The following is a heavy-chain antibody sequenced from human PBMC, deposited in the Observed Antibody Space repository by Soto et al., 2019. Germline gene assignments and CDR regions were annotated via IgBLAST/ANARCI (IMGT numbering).Heavy chain of an antibody. CDR3: AREVGSRIDY. J-gene: IGHJ4*02. D-gene: IGHD6-13*01. Sequence: VASVKVSCKASGYTFTRYDINWVRQATGQGLEWMGWMNPNSGNTGYAQKFQGRVTMTRNTSISTAYMELSSLRSEDTAGYDCAREVGSRIDYWGQGTLVTVSS. CDR2: MNPNSGNT. CDR1: GYTFTRYD. V-gene: IGHV1-8*01.